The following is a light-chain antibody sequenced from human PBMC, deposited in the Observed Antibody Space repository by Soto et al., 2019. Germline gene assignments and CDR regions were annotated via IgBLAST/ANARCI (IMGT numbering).Light chain of an antibody. CDR3: QQSYSTPQLT. V-gene: IGKV1-39*01. J-gene: IGKJ4*01. CDR1: QSISSY. Sequence: DIQMTQSPSSLSASVGDRVTITCRASQSISSYLNWYQQKPGKAPKLLIYAASSLQSGVPSRFSGSGSGTDFTLTISSLHPEDFATYYCQQSYSTPQLTFGGGTKVDIK. CDR2: AAS.